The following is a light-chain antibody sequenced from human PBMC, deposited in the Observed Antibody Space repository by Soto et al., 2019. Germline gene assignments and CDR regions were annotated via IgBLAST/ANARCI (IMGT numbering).Light chain of an antibody. V-gene: IGKV3-15*01. Sequence: EIVMTQSPATLSVSPGERATLSCRASQSVSSNLAWYQQKPGQAPRLLIYSASTRATGIPARFSGSGSGTEFTLTIGSLQSEDFAVYYCQQYNNWPPEGTFGQGTKVEIK. CDR2: SAS. CDR1: QSVSSN. CDR3: QQYNNWPPEGT. J-gene: IGKJ1*01.